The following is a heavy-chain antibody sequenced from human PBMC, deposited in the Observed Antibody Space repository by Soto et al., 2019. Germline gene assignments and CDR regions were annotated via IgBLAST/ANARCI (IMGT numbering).Heavy chain of an antibody. CDR2: ISTRSSLI. CDR3: ATLARGGPVTLPLDA. J-gene: IGHJ5*02. D-gene: IGHD3-10*01. V-gene: IGHV3-21*02. Sequence: DVQLVESGGGQVKPGGSLRRSCAASGFTFSSYTINWVRLGPGKGLEWVSSISTRSSLIYYADSVKGRFTISRDNAKNSAYLQMNSLRAEDTAVYYCATLARGGPVTLPLDAWGQGTLVTVSS. CDR1: GFTFSSYT.